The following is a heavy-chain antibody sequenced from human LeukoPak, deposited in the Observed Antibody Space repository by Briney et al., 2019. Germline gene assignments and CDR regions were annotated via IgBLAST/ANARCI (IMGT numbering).Heavy chain of an antibody. Sequence: GASVKVSCKASGGTFSSYAISWVRQAPGQGLEWMGRIIPIFGTANYAQKFQGRVTVTTDESTSTAYMELSSLRSEDTAVYYCASLGDFPGYWGQGTLVTVSS. J-gene: IGHJ4*02. CDR1: GGTFSSYA. CDR3: ASLGDFPGY. D-gene: IGHD4-17*01. CDR2: IIPIFGTA. V-gene: IGHV1-69*05.